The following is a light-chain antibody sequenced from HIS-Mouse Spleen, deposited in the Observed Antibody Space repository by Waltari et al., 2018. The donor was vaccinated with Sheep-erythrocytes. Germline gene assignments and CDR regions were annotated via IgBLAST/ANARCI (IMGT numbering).Light chain of an antibody. CDR1: SSDVGSYNL. V-gene: IGLV2-23*01. CDR3: CSYAGSSTPWV. Sequence: QSALTQPRSVSGSPGQSVTISCTGTSSDVGSYNLVSWYQQHPGKAPKLMVYEGSKRRSWVSNRFSGSKSGNTASLTISGLQAEDEADYYCCSYAGSSTPWVFGGGTKLTVL. CDR2: EGS. J-gene: IGLJ3*02.